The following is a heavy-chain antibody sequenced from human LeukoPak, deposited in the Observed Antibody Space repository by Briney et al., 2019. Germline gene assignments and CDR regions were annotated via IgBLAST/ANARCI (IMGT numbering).Heavy chain of an antibody. D-gene: IGHD2-2*01. J-gene: IGHJ4*02. CDR1: GGSIISYYW. CDR2: IYWNDDE. CDR3: TRAVPGHPVLGACDF. V-gene: IGHV2-5*01. Sequence: TLSLTCTVSGGSIISYYWSWIRQPPGKALEWLARIYWNDDEHYSPSLKSRLTITKETSKNQVVLTMTNMDPADTATYHCTRAVPGHPVLGACDFWGQGTLVTVSS.